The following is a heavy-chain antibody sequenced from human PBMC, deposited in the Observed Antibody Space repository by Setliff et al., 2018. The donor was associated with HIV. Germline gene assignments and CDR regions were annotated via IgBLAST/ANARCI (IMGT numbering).Heavy chain of an antibody. V-gene: IGHV4-28*06. CDR3: ARKGSSSRSQEYYYDF. CDR1: GGSISTSNW. J-gene: IGHJ4*02. CDR2: IYYSGST. D-gene: IGHD6-13*01. Sequence: PSETLSLTCTVSGGSISTSNWWGWIRQTPGKGLEWIGYIYYSGSTNYNPSLKSRVTMSLDTSKNQFSLKLNSVTASDTAVYYCARKGSSSRSQEYYYDFWGQGTLVTVSS.